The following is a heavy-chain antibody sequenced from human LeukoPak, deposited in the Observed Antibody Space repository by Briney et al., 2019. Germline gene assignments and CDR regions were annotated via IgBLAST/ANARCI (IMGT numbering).Heavy chain of an antibody. CDR1: GESLNSYY. CDR3: ARGAWTTRLGS. V-gene: IGHV4-34*01. CDR2: IYESGST. Sequence: SETLSLTCAVYGESLNSYYWSWIRERPGKGLEWIGEIYESGSTEYNPSLKSRVTISMVPSKQQFSLSLTSVTAADTAVYYCARGAWTTRLGSWGLGTPVIVSS. J-gene: IGHJ4*02. D-gene: IGHD2-15*01.